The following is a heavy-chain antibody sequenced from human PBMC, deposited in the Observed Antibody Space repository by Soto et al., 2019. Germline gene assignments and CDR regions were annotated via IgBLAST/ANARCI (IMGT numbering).Heavy chain of an antibody. V-gene: IGHV4-39*01. CDR3: ARTEDYYDSSGYYPYYYYGMDV. CDR1: GGSISSSSYY. J-gene: IGHJ6*02. CDR2: IYYSGST. Sequence: PSETLSLTCTVSGGSISSSSYYWGWIRQPPGKGLEWIGSIYYSGSTYYNPSLKSRVTISVDTSKNQFSLKLSSVTAADTAVYYCARTEDYYDSSGYYPYYYYGMDVWGQGTTVTVSS. D-gene: IGHD3-22*01.